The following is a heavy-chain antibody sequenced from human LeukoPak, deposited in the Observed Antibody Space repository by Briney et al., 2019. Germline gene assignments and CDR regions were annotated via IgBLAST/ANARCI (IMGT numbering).Heavy chain of an antibody. J-gene: IGHJ6*02. CDR1: GGSISSYY. V-gene: IGHV4-59*08. Sequence: SETLSLTCTVSGGSISSYYWSWIRQPPGKGLEWIGYIYYSGSTNYNPSLRSRVTISVDTSKNQFSLKLSSVTAADTAVYYCARLGGLPGSYYYYGMDVWGQGTTVTVSS. CDR3: ARLGGLPGSYYYYGMDV. CDR2: IYYSGST. D-gene: IGHD3-3*01.